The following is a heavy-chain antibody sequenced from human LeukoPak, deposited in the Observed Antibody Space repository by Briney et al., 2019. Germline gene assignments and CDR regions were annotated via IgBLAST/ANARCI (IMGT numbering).Heavy chain of an antibody. CDR1: GGSISNTDYY. D-gene: IGHD3-16*02. CDR3: ARFDVIASWVDP. Sequence: SETLSLTCTVSGGSISNTDYYWGWIRQSPGKGLEWIGNIYYRGSTYYNPSLKSRVTISVDTSKNQFSLKVTSVTAADTAMYYCARFDVIASWVDPWGQGTLVTVSS. J-gene: IGHJ5*02. CDR2: IYYRGST. V-gene: IGHV4-39*07.